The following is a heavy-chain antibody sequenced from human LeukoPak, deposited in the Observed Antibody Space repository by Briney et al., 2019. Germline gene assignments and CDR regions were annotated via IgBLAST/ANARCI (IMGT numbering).Heavy chain of an antibody. Sequence: GGSLRLSCAVSGLTVSHQYMSWVRQAPGKGLEWVSVIYMDGSTHLADSVKGRFTISRHQSKKTLYLQMNSLRAEDTAVYFCATYGGNSDFDYWGQGTLVTVSS. CDR2: IYMDGST. CDR1: GLTVSHQY. J-gene: IGHJ4*02. V-gene: IGHV3-53*01. D-gene: IGHD4-23*01. CDR3: ATYGGNSDFDY.